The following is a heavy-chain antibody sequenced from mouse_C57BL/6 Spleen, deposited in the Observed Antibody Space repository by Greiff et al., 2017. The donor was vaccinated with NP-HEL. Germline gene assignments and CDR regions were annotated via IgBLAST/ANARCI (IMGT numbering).Heavy chain of an antibody. J-gene: IGHJ4*01. CDR2: INPSSGYT. CDR1: GYTFTSYW. CDR3: ANGVDSPYAMDY. V-gene: IGHV1-7*01. Sequence: QVQLQQSGAELAKPGASVKLSCKASGYTFTSYWMHWVKQRPGQGLEWIGYINPSSGYTKYNQKFQDKATLTADKSSSTAYMQLSSLTYEDSAVYYCANGVDSPYAMDYWGQGTSVTVSS. D-gene: IGHD3-2*01.